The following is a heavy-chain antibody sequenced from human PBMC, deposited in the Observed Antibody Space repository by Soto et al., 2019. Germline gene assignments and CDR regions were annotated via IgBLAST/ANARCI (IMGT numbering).Heavy chain of an antibody. CDR2: IYYSGST. J-gene: IGHJ5*02. CDR1: GGSISSYY. CDR3: ARHREWGGWYEWWFDP. Sequence: KQSQTLSLTCTVSGGSISSYYWSWIRQPPGKGLEWIGYIYYSGSTNYNPSLKIRVTISVDTSKNQFSLKLSSVTAADTAVYYCARHREWGGWYEWWFDPWGQGTLVTVSS. D-gene: IGHD6-19*01. V-gene: IGHV4-59*08.